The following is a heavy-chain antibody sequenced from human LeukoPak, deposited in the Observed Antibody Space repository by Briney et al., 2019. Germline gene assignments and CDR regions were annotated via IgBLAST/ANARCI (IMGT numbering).Heavy chain of an antibody. Sequence: PSETLSLTCTVSGGSISSGDYYWSWIRQPPGKGLEWIGYIYYSGSTYYNPSLKSRATISVDTSKNQFSLKLSSVTAADTAVYYCASLTYRYQPPFDYWGQGTLVTVSS. V-gene: IGHV4-30-4*01. J-gene: IGHJ4*02. CDR2: IYYSGST. CDR1: GGSISSGDYY. CDR3: ASLTYRYQPPFDY. D-gene: IGHD2-2*01.